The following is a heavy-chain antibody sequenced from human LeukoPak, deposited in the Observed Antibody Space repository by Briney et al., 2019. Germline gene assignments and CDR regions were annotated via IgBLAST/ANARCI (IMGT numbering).Heavy chain of an antibody. CDR3: ARQSSTSPRFDP. V-gene: IGHV4-31*03. J-gene: IGHJ5*02. Sequence: SETLSLTCTVSGGSISSGGYYWSWIRQHPGKGLEWIGYIYYRGSTYYNPSLKSRVTISVDTSKNQFSLKLSSVTAADTAVYYCARQSSTSPRFDPWGQGTLVTVSS. CDR2: IYYRGST. D-gene: IGHD2-2*01. CDR1: GGSISSGGYY.